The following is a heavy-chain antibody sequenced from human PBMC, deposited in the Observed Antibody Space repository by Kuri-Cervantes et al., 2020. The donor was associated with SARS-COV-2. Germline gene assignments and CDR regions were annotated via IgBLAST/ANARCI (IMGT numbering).Heavy chain of an antibody. CDR2: ISSSSSYI. CDR1: GFTFSDYY. V-gene: IGHV3-11*06. J-gene: IGHJ6*02. D-gene: IGHD3-22*01. CDR3: ASGPLFYDSSGYSTYYYYYYGMDV. Sequence: GESLKISCAASGFTFSDYYMSWIRQAPGKGLEWVSYISSSSSYIYYADSVKGRFTISRDNAKNSLYLQMNSLRAEDTAVYYCASGPLFYDSSGYSTYYYYYYGMDVWGQGTTVTVSS.